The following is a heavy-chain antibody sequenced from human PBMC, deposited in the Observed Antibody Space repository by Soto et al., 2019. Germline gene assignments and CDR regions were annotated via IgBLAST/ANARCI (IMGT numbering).Heavy chain of an antibody. V-gene: IGHV4-59*08. CDR2: IYYSGST. CDR3: ARSMTEGTVLRFLEWSPLYYYMDV. J-gene: IGHJ6*03. D-gene: IGHD3-3*01. CDR1: DGSISSYY. Sequence: SETLSLTCTVSDGSISSYYCSWIRQPPGKGLEWIGYIYYSGSTNYNPSLKSRVTISVDTSKNQFSLKLSSVTAADTAVYYCARSMTEGTVLRFLEWSPLYYYMDVWGKGTTVTVSS.